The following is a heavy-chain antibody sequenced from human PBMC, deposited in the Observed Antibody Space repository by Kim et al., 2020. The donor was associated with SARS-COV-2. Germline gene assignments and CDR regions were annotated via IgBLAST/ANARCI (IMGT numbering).Heavy chain of an antibody. CDR3: AKAGRVTSYYHDR. CDR1: PPLAG. Sequence: ASVKVSCKSSPPLAGITWVRQTPQKGFEWMGWISGSTGNTIYAQKFQDRLTITTDTSTSTAYMELTSLTSDDTAVYYCAKAGRVTSYYHDRWGQGTVVSVSS. V-gene: IGHV1-18*04. CDR2: ISGSTGNT. D-gene: IGHD3-22*01. J-gene: IGHJ4*02.